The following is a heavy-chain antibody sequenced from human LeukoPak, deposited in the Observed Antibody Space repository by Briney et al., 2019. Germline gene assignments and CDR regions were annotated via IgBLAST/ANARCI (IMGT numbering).Heavy chain of an antibody. CDR1: GFTFSSYS. V-gene: IGHV3-21*01. J-gene: IGHJ4*02. CDR2: ISSSSSYI. CDR3: ARVKNYYDSSGSDEIDY. D-gene: IGHD3-22*01. Sequence: GGSLRLSCAASGFTFSSYSMNWVRQAPGKGLEWVSSISSSSSYIYYADSVKGRSTISRDNAKNSLYLQMNSLRAEDTAVYYCARVKNYYDSSGSDEIDYWGQGTLVTVSS.